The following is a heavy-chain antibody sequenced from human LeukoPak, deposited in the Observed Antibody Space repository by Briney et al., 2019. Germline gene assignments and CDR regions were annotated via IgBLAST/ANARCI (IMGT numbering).Heavy chain of an antibody. CDR3: AKGATENWFDP. CDR2: ISAYNGNT. Sequence: ASVKVSCKASGYKFTSYGISWVRQAPGQGLDWMGWISAYNGNTNYAHNLQGRVTMTTDTSTSTAYMELRSLRSDDTAVYYCAKGATENWFDPWGQGTLVTVSS. V-gene: IGHV1-18*01. CDR1: GYKFTSYG. D-gene: IGHD5-12*01. J-gene: IGHJ5*02.